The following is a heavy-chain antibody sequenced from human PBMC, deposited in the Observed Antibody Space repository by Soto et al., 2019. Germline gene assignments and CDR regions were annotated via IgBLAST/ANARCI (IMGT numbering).Heavy chain of an antibody. CDR2: ISYDGSNK. V-gene: IGHV3-30-3*01. Sequence: GGSLRLSCAASGFTFSSYAMHWVRQAPGKGLEWVAVISYDGSNKYYADSVKGRFTISRDNSKNTLYLQMNSLRAEGTAVYYCARGLGGWYLYYYYGMDVWGQGTTVTVSS. CDR1: GFTFSSYA. J-gene: IGHJ6*02. D-gene: IGHD6-19*01. CDR3: ARGLGGWYLYYYYGMDV.